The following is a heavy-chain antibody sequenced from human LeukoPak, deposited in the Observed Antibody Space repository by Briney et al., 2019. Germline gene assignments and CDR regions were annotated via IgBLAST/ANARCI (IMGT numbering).Heavy chain of an antibody. V-gene: IGHV4-59*10. D-gene: IGHD4-17*01. CDR3: ARGNYGDYSDAFDI. J-gene: IGHJ3*02. Sequence: WGVLRLSCAASGFTFSNFAMSWVRQAPGKGLEWIGRIYTSGSTNYNPSLKSRVTMSVDTSKNQFSLKLSSVTAADTAVYYCARGNYGDYSDAFDIWGQGTMVTVSS. CDR2: IYTSGST. CDR1: GFTFSNFA.